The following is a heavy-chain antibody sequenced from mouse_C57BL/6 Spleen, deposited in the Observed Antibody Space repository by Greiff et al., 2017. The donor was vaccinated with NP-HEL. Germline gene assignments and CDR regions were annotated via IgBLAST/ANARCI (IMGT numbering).Heavy chain of an antibody. V-gene: IGHV2-9-1*01. CDR2: IWTGGGT. D-gene: IGHD1-1*01. CDR1: GFSLTSYA. Sequence: VKLMESGPGLVAPSQSLSITCTVSGFSLTSYAISWVRQPPGKGLEWLGVIWTGGGTNYNSALKSRLSISKDNSKSQVFLKMNSLQTDDTARYYCARGRLYYGSSYEYFDVWGTGTTVTVSS. CDR3: ARGRLYYGSSYEYFDV. J-gene: IGHJ1*03.